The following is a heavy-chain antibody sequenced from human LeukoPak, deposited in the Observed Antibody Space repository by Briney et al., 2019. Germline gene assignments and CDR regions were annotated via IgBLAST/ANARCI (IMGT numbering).Heavy chain of an antibody. CDR3: ARDGLGLYGMDV. D-gene: IGHD3/OR15-3a*01. CDR2: IWYDGSNK. J-gene: IGHJ6*02. CDR1: GFTFSSYG. Sequence: GGSLRLSCAASGFTFSSYGMHWVRQAPGKGLEWVAVIWYDGSNKYYADSVKGRFTISRDNSKNTLYLQMNSLRAEDTAVYYCARDGLGLYGMDVWGQGTTVTVSS. V-gene: IGHV3-33*01.